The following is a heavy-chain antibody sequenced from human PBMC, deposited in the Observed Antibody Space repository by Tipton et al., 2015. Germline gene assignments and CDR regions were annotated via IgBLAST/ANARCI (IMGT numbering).Heavy chain of an antibody. CDR3: ARTKYYGLRWYVDP. Sequence: LRLSCTVSGGSVSSGSYYWSWIRQPPGKGLEWIGYIYYTGPTKYNPSLKSRVNISLDRAKNQFYLRLTSVTVADTAIYYCARTKYYGLRWYVDPWGKGTQVTVSS. V-gene: IGHV4-61*01. J-gene: IGHJ5*02. CDR2: IYYTGPT. CDR1: GGSVSSGSYY. D-gene: IGHD4-23*01.